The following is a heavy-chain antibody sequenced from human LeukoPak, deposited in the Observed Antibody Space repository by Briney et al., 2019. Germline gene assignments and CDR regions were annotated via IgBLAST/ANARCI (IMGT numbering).Heavy chain of an antibody. J-gene: IGHJ4*02. CDR3: ARVPDRTSCYDY. CDR1: GYTLTGYY. V-gene: IGHV1-2*02. Sequence: GASVKVSCKASGYTLTGYYMHWVRQAPGQGLEWMGWINPNSGGTNYAQKFQGRVTMTRDTSISTAYMELSRLRSDDTAVYYCARVPDRTSCYDYWGQGTLVTVSS. D-gene: IGHD2-2*01. CDR2: INPNSGGT.